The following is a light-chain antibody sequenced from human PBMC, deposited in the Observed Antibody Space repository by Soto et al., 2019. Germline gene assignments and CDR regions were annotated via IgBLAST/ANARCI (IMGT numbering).Light chain of an antibody. Sequence: EIVLPQSPATLSLSPGASATLSCRARQTITPYLAWYQQKPGQPPRLPIYGASNRATGIPARFSGSGSGTDFTLTINNLEPEDFAVYYCQQRSNWPANFGQGTRLEIK. V-gene: IGKV3-11*01. J-gene: IGKJ5*01. CDR3: QQRSNWPAN. CDR1: QTITPY. CDR2: GAS.